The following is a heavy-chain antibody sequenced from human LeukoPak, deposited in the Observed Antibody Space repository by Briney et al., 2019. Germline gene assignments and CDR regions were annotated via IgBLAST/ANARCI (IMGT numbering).Heavy chain of an antibody. CDR2: IKSKTDGGTT. J-gene: IGHJ4*02. Sequence: GGSLRLSCAASGFTFSNAWMSWVRQAPGKGLEWVGRIKSKTDGGTTDYAAPVKGRFTISRDDSKNTLYLQMNSLKTEDTAVYYCTTEHYYDSSGYYGGVYWGQGTLVTVSS. CDR1: GFTFSNAW. V-gene: IGHV3-15*01. CDR3: TTEHYYDSSGYYGGVY. D-gene: IGHD3-22*01.